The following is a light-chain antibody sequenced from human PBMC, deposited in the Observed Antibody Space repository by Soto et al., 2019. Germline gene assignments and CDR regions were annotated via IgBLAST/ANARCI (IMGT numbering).Light chain of an antibody. CDR1: QSVHSNY. CDR2: ASY. J-gene: IGKJ2*01. V-gene: IGKV3-20*01. Sequence: EIVLTQSPGTLSLSPGERATLSCGATQSVHSNYLAWYQQKLGQAPRLLIYASYTRAAGIPGRFSGSGSGTDFTLTISRLEPEDFAIYYCQKYGSSHTFGQGTKLEIK. CDR3: QKYGSSHT.